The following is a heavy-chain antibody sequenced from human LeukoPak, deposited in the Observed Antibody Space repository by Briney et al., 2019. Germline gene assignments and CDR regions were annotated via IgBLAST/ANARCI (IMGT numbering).Heavy chain of an antibody. V-gene: IGHV1-69*01. J-gene: IGHJ6*03. CDR2: IIPIFGTA. CDR1: GGTFSSYA. CDR3: ARAGMMTTVTLYYMDV. Sequence: SVKVSCKASGGTFSSYAISWVRQAPGQGLEWMGGIIPIFGTANYAQKFQGRVTITADESTSTAYMELSSLRSEDTAVYYCARAGMMTTVTLYYMDVWGKGTTVTVSS. D-gene: IGHD4-11*01.